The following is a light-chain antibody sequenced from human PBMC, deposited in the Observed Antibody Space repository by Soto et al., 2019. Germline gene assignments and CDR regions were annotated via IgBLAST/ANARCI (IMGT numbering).Light chain of an antibody. CDR1: SXDVGGYNY. J-gene: IGLJ1*01. CDR2: DVS. V-gene: IGLV2-14*01. Sequence: QSVLTQPASVSGSPGQSITISCTGTSXDVGGYNYVSWYQQLPGKAPKLMIYDVSDRPSGVSNRFSDSKSGNTASLTISGLQAEDEADYYCSSYTSSSLYVFGTGTKLTVL. CDR3: SSYTSSSLYV.